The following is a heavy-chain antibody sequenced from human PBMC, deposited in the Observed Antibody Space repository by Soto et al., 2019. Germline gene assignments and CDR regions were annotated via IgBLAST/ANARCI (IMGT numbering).Heavy chain of an antibody. D-gene: IGHD3-9*01. CDR3: ARQSVLRYFDWPLDY. CDR1: GDSVSSSSAA. J-gene: IGHJ4*02. V-gene: IGHV6-1*01. CDR2: TYYRSKWYN. Sequence: SQTLSLTCDISGDSVSSSSAAWNWIRQSPSRGLEWLGRTYYRSKWYNDYAVSVKSRITINPDTSKNQFSLQLNSVTPEDTAVYYCARQSVLRYFDWPLDYWGQGTLVTVSS.